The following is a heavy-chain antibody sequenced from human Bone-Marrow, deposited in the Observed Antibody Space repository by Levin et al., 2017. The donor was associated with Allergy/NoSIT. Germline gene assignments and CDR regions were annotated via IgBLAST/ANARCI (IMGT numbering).Heavy chain of an antibody. D-gene: IGHD6-19*01. J-gene: IGHJ6*02. CDR3: ARDLIAVAGNILGYYYGMDV. CDR2: ISYDGSNK. CDR1: GFTFSSYA. V-gene: IGHV3-30*04. Sequence: GGSLRLSCAASGFTFSSYAMHWVRQAPGKGLEWVAVISYDGSNKYYADSVKGRFTISRDNSKNTLYLQMNSLRAEDTAVYYCARDLIAVAGNILGYYYGMDVWGQGTTVTVSS.